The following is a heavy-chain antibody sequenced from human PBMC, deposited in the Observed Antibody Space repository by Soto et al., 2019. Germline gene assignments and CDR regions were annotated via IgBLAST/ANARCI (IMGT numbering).Heavy chain of an antibody. CDR1: GFTFSTYS. CDR3: ARESSGYNWFDP. D-gene: IGHD6-25*01. V-gene: IGHV3-48*02. CDR2: ISSSSSTT. Sequence: GWSLRLSCVASGFTFSTYSMNWVRQAPGKGLEWVSYISSSSSTTYYVDSVKGRFTISRDNGKNSLYLQMNSLRDEDTAVYYCARESSGYNWFDPWGQGTLVTVSS. J-gene: IGHJ5*02.